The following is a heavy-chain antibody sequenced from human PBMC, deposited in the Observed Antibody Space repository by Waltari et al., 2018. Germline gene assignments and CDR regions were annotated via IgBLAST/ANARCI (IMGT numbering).Heavy chain of an antibody. J-gene: IGHJ4*02. CDR1: GFTFNSYS. V-gene: IGHV3-23*01. CDR3: VKDRPDWPIDY. Sequence: EVQLLEFGGGLVQPGASLRLSCTASGFTFNSYSMSWVRQAPGKGLEWVSSISSNGAGTYYANSVKGRFTISRDNSKNTLYLQINSLRAEDTAIYYCVKDRPDWPIDYWGQGTLVTVSS. D-gene: IGHD3-9*01. CDR2: ISSNGAGT.